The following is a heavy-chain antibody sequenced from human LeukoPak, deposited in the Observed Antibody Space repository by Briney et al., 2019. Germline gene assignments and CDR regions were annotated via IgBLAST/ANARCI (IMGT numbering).Heavy chain of an antibody. J-gene: IGHJ4*02. CDR3: ARGRWLVPDY. V-gene: IGHV4-34*01. Sequence: SETLSLTCAVHGGSFSGYYWSWIRQPPGKGLEWIGEINHSGSANYNPSLKSRVTISVDTSKNQFSLKLSSVTAADTAVYYCARGRWLVPDYWGRGTLVTVSS. CDR2: INHSGSA. CDR1: GGSFSGYY. D-gene: IGHD6-19*01.